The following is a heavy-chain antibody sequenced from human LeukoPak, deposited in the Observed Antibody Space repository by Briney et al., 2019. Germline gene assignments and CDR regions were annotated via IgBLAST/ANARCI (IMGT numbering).Heavy chain of an antibody. V-gene: IGHV1-8*03. CDR1: GYTLTSYD. Sequence: GASVKVSCKASGYTLTSYDINWVRQATGQGLEWMGWMNPNSGNTGYAQKFQGRVTITRNTSISTAYMELSSLRSEDTAVYYCARGSRTVRGVIIMGAFYNYWGQGTLVTVSS. CDR3: ARGSRTVRGVIIMGAFYNY. D-gene: IGHD3-10*01. J-gene: IGHJ4*02. CDR2: MNPNSGNT.